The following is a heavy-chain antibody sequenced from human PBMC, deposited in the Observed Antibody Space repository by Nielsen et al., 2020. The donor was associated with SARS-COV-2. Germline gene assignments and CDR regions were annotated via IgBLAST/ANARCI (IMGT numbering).Heavy chain of an antibody. D-gene: IGHD3-22*01. Sequence: GESLKISCAASGFTFSSYGMHWVRQAPGKGLEWVAVISYDGSNKYYADSVKGRFTISRDNSKNTLYLQMSSLTSEDTAVYYCARRADYYDSSAYYYWGQGILVTVSS. J-gene: IGHJ4*02. CDR1: GFTFSSYG. V-gene: IGHV3-30*03. CDR3: ARRADYYDSSAYYY. CDR2: ISYDGSNK.